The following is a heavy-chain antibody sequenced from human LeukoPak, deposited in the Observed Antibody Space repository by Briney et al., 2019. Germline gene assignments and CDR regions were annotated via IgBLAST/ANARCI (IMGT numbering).Heavy chain of an antibody. CDR3: ARLGTGTRITMIVAFGPFDY. CDR2: ISGSGGST. J-gene: IGHJ4*02. V-gene: IGHV3-23*01. D-gene: IGHD3-22*01. CDR1: GYTFTSYG. Sequence: SCKASGYTFTSYGISWVRQAPGKGLEWVSAISGSGGSTYYADSVKGRFTISRDNSKNTLYLQMNSLRAEDTAVYYCARLGTGTRITMIVAFGPFDYWGQGTLVTVSS.